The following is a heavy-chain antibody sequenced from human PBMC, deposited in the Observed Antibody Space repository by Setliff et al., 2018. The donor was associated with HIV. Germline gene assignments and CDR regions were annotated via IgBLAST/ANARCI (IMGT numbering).Heavy chain of an antibody. CDR3: ATKLYCTNGVCLDAFDI. J-gene: IGHJ3*02. CDR1: GYTFTGYY. V-gene: IGHV1-2*06. CDR2: NIPNSGGT. D-gene: IGHD2-8*01. Sequence: ASVKVSCKASGYTFTGYYVHRVRQAPGQGLEWMGRNIPNSGGTNYAQKFQGRVTMTRDTSISTAYMELTRLRSDDTAVYYCATKLYCTNGVCLDAFDIWGQGTMVTVSS.